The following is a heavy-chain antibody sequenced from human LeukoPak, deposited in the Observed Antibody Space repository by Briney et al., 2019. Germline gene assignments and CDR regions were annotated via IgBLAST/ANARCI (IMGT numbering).Heavy chain of an antibody. Sequence: SGTLSLTCTVSGGSISSDYWSWIRQPAGKGLEWIGRIYTSGSTNYNPSLKSRVTMSVDTSKNQFSLKLSSVTAADTAVYYCARDLQLYPSYGMDVWGQGTTVTVSS. J-gene: IGHJ6*02. D-gene: IGHD3-16*02. CDR1: GGSISSDY. CDR2: IYTSGST. CDR3: ARDLQLYPSYGMDV. V-gene: IGHV4-4*07.